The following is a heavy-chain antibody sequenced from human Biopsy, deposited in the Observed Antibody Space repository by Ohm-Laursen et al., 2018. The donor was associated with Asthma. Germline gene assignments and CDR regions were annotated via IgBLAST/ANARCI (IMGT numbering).Heavy chain of an antibody. Sequence: SLRLSCSASGFTFSNYGMHWVRQAPGKGLEWVAVISFDGTNRNYTDSVKGRFTISRDNSRNTLHLEMNSLRAEDTAVYFCAKEVFPGWELRRGPDYWGQGTLVTVSS. D-gene: IGHD1-26*01. V-gene: IGHV3-30*18. CDR3: AKEVFPGWELRRGPDY. CDR2: ISFDGTNR. CDR1: GFTFSNYG. J-gene: IGHJ4*02.